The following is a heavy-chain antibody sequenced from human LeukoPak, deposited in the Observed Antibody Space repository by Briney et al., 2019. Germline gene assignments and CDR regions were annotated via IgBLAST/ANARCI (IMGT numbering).Heavy chain of an antibody. CDR3: ARPRGGPAYYFDN. J-gene: IGHJ4*02. CDR2: IIPIFGTP. Sequence: SVKVSCKASGATFNAYGITWVRQAPGRGLEWLGMIIPIFGTPNYAQKFRGRVTITTDESTSTAYMELSSLRSEDTAVYYCARPRGGPAYYFDNWGQGTLVTVSS. CDR1: GATFNAYG. D-gene: IGHD3-10*01. V-gene: IGHV1-69*05.